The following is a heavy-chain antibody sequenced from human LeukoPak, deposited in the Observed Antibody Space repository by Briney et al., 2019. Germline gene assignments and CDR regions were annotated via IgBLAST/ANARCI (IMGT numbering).Heavy chain of an antibody. V-gene: IGHV4-39*07. CDR1: GGSISSSSYY. Sequence: SETLSLTCTVSGGSISSSSYYWGWIRQPPGKGLEWIGSIYYSGSTYYNPSLKSRVTISVDTSKNQFSLKLSSVTAADTAVYYCARAWGLPDGMDVWGQGTTVTVSS. CDR2: IYYSGST. D-gene: IGHD3-16*01. CDR3: ARAWGLPDGMDV. J-gene: IGHJ6*02.